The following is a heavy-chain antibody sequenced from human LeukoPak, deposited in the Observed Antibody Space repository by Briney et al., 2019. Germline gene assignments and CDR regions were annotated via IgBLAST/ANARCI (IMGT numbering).Heavy chain of an antibody. D-gene: IGHD2-15*01. J-gene: IGHJ4*02. V-gene: IGHV1-69*04. CDR2: IIPILGIA. Sequence: SVKVSCKASGGTFSSYAISWVRQAPGRGLEWMGRIIPILGIANYAQKFQGRVTITADKSTSTAYMELSSLRSEDTAVYYCASDAPFQSIDCSGGSCYFTYWGQGTLVTVSS. CDR3: ASDAPFQSIDCSGGSCYFTY. CDR1: GGTFSSYA.